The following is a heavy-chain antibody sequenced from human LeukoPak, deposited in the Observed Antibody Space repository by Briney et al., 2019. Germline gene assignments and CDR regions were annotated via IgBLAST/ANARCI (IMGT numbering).Heavy chain of an antibody. D-gene: IGHD5-12*01. CDR2: ISGSSTYI. CDR1: GFTFSSFW. J-gene: IGHJ4*02. CDR3: AKDPWGYSGY. Sequence: GGSLRLSCAASGFTFSSFWMSWVRQAPGKGLEWVSSISGSSTYIYYADSVKGRFTISRDNAKNSLYLQMNSLRAEDTAVYYCAKDPWGYSGYWGQGTLVTVSS. V-gene: IGHV3-21*01.